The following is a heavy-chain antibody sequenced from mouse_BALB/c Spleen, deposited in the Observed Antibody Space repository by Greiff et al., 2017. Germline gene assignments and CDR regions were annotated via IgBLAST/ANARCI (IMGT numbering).Heavy chain of an antibody. Sequence: DVKLVESGGGLVQPGGSLKLSCAASGFTFSSYTMSWVRQTPEKRLEWVAYISNGGGSTYYPDTVKGRFTISRDNAKNTLYLQMSSLKSEDTAMYYCARRGTGFAYWGQGTLVTVSA. CDR1: GFTFSSYT. V-gene: IGHV5-12-2*01. J-gene: IGHJ3*01. CDR3: ARRGTGFAY. CDR2: ISNGGGST. D-gene: IGHD4-1*01.